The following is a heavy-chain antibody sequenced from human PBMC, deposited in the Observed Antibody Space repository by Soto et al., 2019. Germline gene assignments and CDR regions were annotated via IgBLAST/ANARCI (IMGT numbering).Heavy chain of an antibody. CDR2: IYPSDSDI. J-gene: IGHJ4*02. CDR3: VRSGTSSGRFSDY. Sequence: GESLKISCKGSGYTFTSYWIGWVRQMPGEGLEWMGVIYPSDSDIRYSPSSQGKVTISADKSITTAYLQWSSLKAADTAMYYCVRSGTSSGRFSDYWGQGTLVTVSS. V-gene: IGHV5-51*01. D-gene: IGHD2-15*01. CDR1: GYTFTSYW.